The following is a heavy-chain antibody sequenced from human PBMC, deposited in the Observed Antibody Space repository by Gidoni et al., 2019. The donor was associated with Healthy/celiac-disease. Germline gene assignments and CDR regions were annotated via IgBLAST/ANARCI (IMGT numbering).Heavy chain of an antibody. V-gene: IGHV4-34*01. CDR1: EGSFSGYY. D-gene: IGHD6-13*01. CDR2: INHSGST. Sequence: QVQLQQWSAGLVKPSETMSITCAVYEGSFSGYYWSWIRQPPGKGLEWIGEINHSGSTNYTPSIKSRVPISVDTSKNQLSLKLSSVTAADTAVSYCARLEQQLVQGLDYWGQGTLVTVS. CDR3: ARLEQQLVQGLDY. J-gene: IGHJ4*02.